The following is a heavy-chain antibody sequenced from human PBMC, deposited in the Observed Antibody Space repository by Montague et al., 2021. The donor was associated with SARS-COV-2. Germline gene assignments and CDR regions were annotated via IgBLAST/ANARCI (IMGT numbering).Heavy chain of an antibody. CDR2: IDWXXXK. D-gene: IGHD6-19*01. CDR1: GFSLSTSGMC. V-gene: IGHV2-70*11. Sequence: PALVKPTQTLTLTCTFSGFSLSTSGMCVSWIRQPPGKALEWLARIDWXXXKYYSPSLKTRLTISKDTSKNQVVLTMTNMDPVDTATYYCAREYSSGVYFDYWGQGTLVTVSS. CDR3: AREYSSGVYFDY. J-gene: IGHJ4*02.